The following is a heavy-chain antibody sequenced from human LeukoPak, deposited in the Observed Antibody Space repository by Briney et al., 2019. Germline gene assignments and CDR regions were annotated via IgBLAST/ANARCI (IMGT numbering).Heavy chain of an antibody. CDR3: AREDYYDSGSNDY. CDR1: GGFFSGYY. J-gene: IGHJ4*02. Sequence: SETLSLTCAVYGGFFSGYYWSWIRQPPGKGLEWIGEINHSGSTNYNPSLKSRVTISVDTSKNQFSLKLSSVTAPDTAVYYCAREDYYDSGSNDYWVQGTLITVSS. D-gene: IGHD3-22*01. CDR2: INHSGST. V-gene: IGHV4-34*01.